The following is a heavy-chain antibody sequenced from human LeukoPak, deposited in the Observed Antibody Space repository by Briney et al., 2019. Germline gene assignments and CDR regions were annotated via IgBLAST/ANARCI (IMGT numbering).Heavy chain of an antibody. V-gene: IGHV4-59*01. CDR1: GGPISSYY. J-gene: IGHJ6*03. CDR2: IYYSGST. D-gene: IGHD3-22*01. Sequence: SETLSLTCTVSGGPISSYYWSWIRQPPGKELEWIGYIYYSGSTNYNPSLKSRVTISIDTSKNQFSLKLSSVTAADTAVYYCARVTPNYYDSSGLYYYYIDVWGKGTTVTVSS. CDR3: ARVTPNYYDSSGLYYYYIDV.